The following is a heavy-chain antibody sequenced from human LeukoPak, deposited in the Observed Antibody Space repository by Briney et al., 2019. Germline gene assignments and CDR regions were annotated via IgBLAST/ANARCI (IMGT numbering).Heavy chain of an antibody. J-gene: IGHJ4*02. Sequence: ASVKVSCKASGSTFTGYYMHWVGQAPGQGLEWMGWINLNSGGTNYAQKFQGRVTMTRDTSISTAYMELSRLRSDATAVYYCARDRLTTNTPYFDYWGQGTLVTVSS. D-gene: IGHD1-26*01. CDR3: ARDRLTTNTPYFDY. CDR2: INLNSGGT. V-gene: IGHV1-2*02. CDR1: GSTFTGYY.